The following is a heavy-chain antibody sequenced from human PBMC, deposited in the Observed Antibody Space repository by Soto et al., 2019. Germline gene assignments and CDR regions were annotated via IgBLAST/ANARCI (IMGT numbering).Heavy chain of an antibody. V-gene: IGHV4-59*01. CDR1: GGSISSYY. CDR3: ARVRGAATAILALDI. J-gene: IGHJ3*02. Sequence: PSETLSLTCTVSGGSISSYYWSWIRQPPGKGLEWIGYIYYSGSTNYNPSLKSRVTISVDTSKNQFSLKLSSVTAADTAVYYCARVRGAATAILALDIWGQGTMVTVSS. CDR2: IYYSGST. D-gene: IGHD2-2*02.